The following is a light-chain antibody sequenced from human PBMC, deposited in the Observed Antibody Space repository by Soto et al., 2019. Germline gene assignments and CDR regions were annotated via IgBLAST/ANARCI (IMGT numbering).Light chain of an antibody. CDR1: SSDVGGYNY. CDR3: CSHAGTYDVL. V-gene: IGLV2-11*01. CDR2: TVN. Sequence: QSALTQPASVSGSPGQSITISCTGTSSDVGGYNYVSWYQQHPGEAPKLMIYTVNKRPSGVPDRFSGSKSGNTASLTISGLRAEDEAVYYCCSHAGTYDVLFGGGTKLTVL. J-gene: IGLJ3*02.